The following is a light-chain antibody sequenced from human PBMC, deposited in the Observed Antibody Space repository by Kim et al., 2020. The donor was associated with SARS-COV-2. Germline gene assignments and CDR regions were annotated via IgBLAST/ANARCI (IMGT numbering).Light chain of an antibody. CDR2: VAY. Sequence: DIQMTQSTSSLSASVGDTVTITCRASQSISGYLNWYQQKPGKAPKLLIHVAYSLQSGVPPRFSGSGYGTDFTLTISSLQPEDFATYFCQQSYSTPYTFGQGTKLEI. J-gene: IGKJ2*01. CDR1: QSISGY. V-gene: IGKV1-39*01. CDR3: QQSYSTPYT.